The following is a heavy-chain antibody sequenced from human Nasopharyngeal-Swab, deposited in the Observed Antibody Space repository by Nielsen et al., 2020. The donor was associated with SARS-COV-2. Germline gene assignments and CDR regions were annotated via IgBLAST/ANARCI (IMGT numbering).Heavy chain of an antibody. D-gene: IGHD5-24*01. CDR3: AKDEAWVFVGPNTEMILFH. CDR2: INAGNGNT. CDR1: GYTFTSYA. V-gene: IGHV1-3*01. J-gene: IGHJ4*02. Sequence: ASVKVSCKASGYTFTSYAMHWVRQAPGQRLEWMGWINAGNGNTKYSQKFQGRVTITRDTSASTAYMELSSLRSEDTAVYYCAKDEAWVFVGPNTEMILFHWGQGTLVTVSS.